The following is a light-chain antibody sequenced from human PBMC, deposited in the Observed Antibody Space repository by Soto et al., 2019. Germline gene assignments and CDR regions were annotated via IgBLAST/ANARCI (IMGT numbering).Light chain of an antibody. V-gene: IGKV1-5*03. Sequence: SQSVGNWLAWYQQKPGKAPNLLIYQASTLESGVPSRFRGSGSGTDFTLTIGSLQPDDFATYYCLQYDSYWTFGQGTKVDIK. CDR1: QSVGNW. CDR2: QAS. J-gene: IGKJ1*01. CDR3: LQYDSYWT.